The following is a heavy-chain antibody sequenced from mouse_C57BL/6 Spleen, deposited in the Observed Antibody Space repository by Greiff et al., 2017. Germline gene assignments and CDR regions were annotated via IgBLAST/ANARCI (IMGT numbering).Heavy chain of an antibody. Sequence: VQLQQSGAELARPGASVKLSCKASGYTFTSYGISWVKQRTGQGLEWIGEIYPRSGNTYYNEKFKGKATLTADKSSSTAYMELRSLTSEDSAVYFCARDYGDYYGSSYVLDYWGQGTTLTVSS. D-gene: IGHD1-1*01. CDR2: IYPRSGNT. CDR1: GYTFTSYG. CDR3: ARDYGDYYGSSYVLDY. V-gene: IGHV1-81*01. J-gene: IGHJ2*01.